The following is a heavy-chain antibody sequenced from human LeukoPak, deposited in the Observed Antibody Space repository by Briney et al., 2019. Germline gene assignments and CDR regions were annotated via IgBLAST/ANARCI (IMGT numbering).Heavy chain of an antibody. CDR3: ARVVEDGWFGELIRGGSNWFDP. CDR1: GFTFSSYS. Sequence: PGGSLRLSCAASGFTFSSYSMNWVRQAPGKGLEWVSSISSSSSYIYYADSVKGRFTISRDNAKNTLYLQMNSLRAEDTAVYYRARVVEDGWFGELIRGGSNWFDPWGQGTLVTVSS. CDR2: ISSSSSYI. J-gene: IGHJ5*02. V-gene: IGHV3-21*01. D-gene: IGHD3-10*01.